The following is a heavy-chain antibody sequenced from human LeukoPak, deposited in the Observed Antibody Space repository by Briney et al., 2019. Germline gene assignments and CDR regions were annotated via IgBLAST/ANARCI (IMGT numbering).Heavy chain of an antibody. CDR2: ISYDGSNK. D-gene: IGHD1-14*01. CDR3: ARAGGARKGFDY. Sequence: GRSLRLSCAASGFTFSSYAMHWVRQAPGKGLEWVAVISYDGSNKYYADSVKGRFTISRDNSKNTLYLQMNSLRAEDTAVYYCARAGGARKGFDYWGQGTLVTVSS. V-gene: IGHV3-30-3*01. CDR1: GFTFSSYA. J-gene: IGHJ4*02.